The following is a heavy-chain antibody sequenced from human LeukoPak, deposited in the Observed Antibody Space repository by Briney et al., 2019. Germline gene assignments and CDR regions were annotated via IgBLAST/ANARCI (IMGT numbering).Heavy chain of an antibody. Sequence: GGSLRLSCAASGFTFSSYSMNWVRQAPGKGLEWVSSISSSSSYIYYADSVKGRFTISRDNAKNSLYLQMNSLRAEDTAVYYCAREESVRYYYYYMDVWGKGTTVTVSS. CDR1: GFTFSSYS. J-gene: IGHJ6*03. CDR3: AREESVRYYYYYMDV. V-gene: IGHV3-21*06. D-gene: IGHD5/OR15-5a*01. CDR2: ISSSSSYI.